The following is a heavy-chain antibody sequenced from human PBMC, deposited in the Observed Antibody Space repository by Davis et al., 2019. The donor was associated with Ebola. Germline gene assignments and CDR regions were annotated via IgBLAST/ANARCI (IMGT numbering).Heavy chain of an antibody. CDR3: AKDSSGWSSNWFDP. V-gene: IGHV3-7*03. D-gene: IGHD6-19*01. Sequence: GGSLRLSCAASGFTFSSYWMSWVRQAPGKGLEWVANIKQDGSEKYYVDSVKGRFTISRDNAKNSLYLQMNSLRAEDTALYYCAKDSSGWSSNWFDPWGQGTLVTVSS. CDR1: GFTFSSYW. J-gene: IGHJ5*02. CDR2: IKQDGSEK.